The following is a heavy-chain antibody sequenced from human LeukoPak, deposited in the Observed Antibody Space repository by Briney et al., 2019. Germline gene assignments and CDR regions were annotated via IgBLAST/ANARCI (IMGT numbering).Heavy chain of an antibody. Sequence: SETLSLTCTVSGGSISSSSYYWGWIRQPPGKGLEWIGSIYYSGSTYYNPSLKSRVTISVDTSKNQFSLELSSVTAADTAVYYCARHAGAYEYYSSGWYGVWFDPWGQGTLVTVSS. CDR1: GGSISSSSYY. D-gene: IGHD6-19*01. V-gene: IGHV4-39*01. CDR3: ARHAGAYEYYSSGWYGVWFDP. J-gene: IGHJ5*02. CDR2: IYYSGST.